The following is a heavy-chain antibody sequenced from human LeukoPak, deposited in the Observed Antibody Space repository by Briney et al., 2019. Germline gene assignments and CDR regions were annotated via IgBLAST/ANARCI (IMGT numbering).Heavy chain of an antibody. V-gene: IGHV4-39*07. CDR1: GGSISSSSYY. D-gene: IGHD6-19*01. CDR2: INHSGST. Sequence: PTETLSLTCTVSGGSISSSSYYWSWIRQPPGKGLEWIGEINHSGSTNYNPSLKSRVTISVDTSKNQFSLKLSSVTAADTAVYYCTRGGGAQWLVYYYYGMDVWGQGTTVTVSS. CDR3: TRGGGAQWLVYYYYGMDV. J-gene: IGHJ6*02.